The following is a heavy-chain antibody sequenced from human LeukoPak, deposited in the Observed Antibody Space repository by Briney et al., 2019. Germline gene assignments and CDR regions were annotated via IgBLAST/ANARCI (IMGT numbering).Heavy chain of an antibody. J-gene: IGHJ6*02. CDR1: GGTFSSYA. CDR2: IIPIFGTA. CDR3: ARDLGYYYDSSGYYESPYYGMDV. D-gene: IGHD3-22*01. Sequence: VASVKVSCKASGGTFSSYAISWVRQAPGQGLEWMGGIIPIFGTANYAQKFQGRVTITADESTSTAYMELSSLRSEDTAVYYCARDLGYYYDSSGYYESPYYGMDVWGQGTTVTVS. V-gene: IGHV1-69*13.